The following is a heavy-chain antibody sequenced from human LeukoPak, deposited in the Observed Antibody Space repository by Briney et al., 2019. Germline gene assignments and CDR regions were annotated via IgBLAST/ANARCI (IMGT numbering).Heavy chain of an antibody. CDR1: GYTFTSYG. CDR2: ISAYNGNT. D-gene: IGHD5-12*01. CDR3: AREEGYSGYDSNWFDP. V-gene: IGHV1-18*01. J-gene: IGHJ5*02. Sequence: ASVKVSCKASGYTFTSYGISWVRQAPGQGLERMGWISAYNGNTNYAQKLQGRVTMTTDTSTSTAYMELRSLRSDDTAVYYCAREEGYSGYDSNWFDPWGQGTLVTVSS.